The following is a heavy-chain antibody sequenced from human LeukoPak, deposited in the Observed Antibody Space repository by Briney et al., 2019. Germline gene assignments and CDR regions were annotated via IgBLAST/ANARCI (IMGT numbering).Heavy chain of an antibody. CDR1: GGSISSYY. CDR3: ARDLGSTTNWFDP. Sequence: PSEALSLTCTVSGGSISSYYWSWIRQPPGKGPEWIGYIYYSGNTNYSPSLRSRVTISVDTSKNQFSLKLSSVTATDTAVYYCARDLGSTTNWFDPWGQGTLVTVSS. CDR2: IYYSGNT. J-gene: IGHJ5*02. V-gene: IGHV4-59*01. D-gene: IGHD5/OR15-5a*01.